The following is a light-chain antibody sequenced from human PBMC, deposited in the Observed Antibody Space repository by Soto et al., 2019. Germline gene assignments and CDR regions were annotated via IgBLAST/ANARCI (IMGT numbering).Light chain of an antibody. CDR1: QSVSSSY. Sequence: EIVLTQSPGTLSLSPGERATLSCRASQSVSSSYLAWYQQKPGQAPRLLIYGASSRATGIPERFSGSGSGKYFTLTISRLETEDFAVYYCQQYGSSPLTFGQGTKVEIK. V-gene: IGKV3-20*01. J-gene: IGKJ1*01. CDR3: QQYGSSPLT. CDR2: GAS.